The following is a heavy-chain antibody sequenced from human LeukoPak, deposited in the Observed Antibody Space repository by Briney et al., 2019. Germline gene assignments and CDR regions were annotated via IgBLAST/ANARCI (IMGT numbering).Heavy chain of an antibody. CDR3: AREIVGAYLGY. CDR2: IYSGGST. J-gene: IGHJ4*02. V-gene: IGHV3-53*01. Sequence: PGGSLRLSCAASGFTVSSNYMSWVRQAPGKGLEWVSVIYSGGSTYYADSVKGRFTISRDNSKNSLYLQMNSLRDEDTAVYYCAREIVGAYLGYWGQGTLVTVSS. CDR1: GFTVSSNY. D-gene: IGHD1-26*01.